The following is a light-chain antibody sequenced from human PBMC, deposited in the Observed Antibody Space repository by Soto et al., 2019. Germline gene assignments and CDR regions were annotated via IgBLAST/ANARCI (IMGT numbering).Light chain of an antibody. CDR3: AAWDDSLNGWV. CDR2: SND. Sequence: QSVLTQPPSASGTPGQRVIISCSGSSSNIGSNTVNWYQQLPGTAPKLLIYSNDQRPSGVPDRFSASKSGTAASLAISGLHSEVEADYYCAAWDDSLNGWVFGGGTKLTGL. V-gene: IGLV1-44*01. J-gene: IGLJ3*02. CDR1: SSNIGSNT.